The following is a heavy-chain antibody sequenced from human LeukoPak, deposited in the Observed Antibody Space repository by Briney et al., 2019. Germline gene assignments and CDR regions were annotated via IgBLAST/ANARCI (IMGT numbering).Heavy chain of an antibody. CDR3: ARIHGGSGRWYYYYYMDV. CDR2: IYYSGST. V-gene: IGHV4-39*01. CDR1: GGSISSSSYY. D-gene: IGHD3-10*01. J-gene: IGHJ6*03. Sequence: SETLSLTCTVSGGSISSSSYYWGWIRQPPGKGLEWIGSIYYSGSTYYNPSLKSRVTISVDTSKNQFSLKLSSVTAADTAVYYCARIHGGSGRWYYYYYMDVWGKGTTVTISS.